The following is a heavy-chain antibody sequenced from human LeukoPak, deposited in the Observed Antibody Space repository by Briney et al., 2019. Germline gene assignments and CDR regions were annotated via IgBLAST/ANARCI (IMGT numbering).Heavy chain of an antibody. D-gene: IGHD6-13*01. J-gene: IGHJ4*02. CDR1: GFTFSSYA. Sequence: GGSLRLSCAASGFTFSSYAMSWVRQAPGKGLEWVSGINWNGGSTGYADSVKGRFTISRDNAKNSLYLQMNSLRAEDTALYYCARVVAAGPFDYWGQGTLVTVSS. CDR2: INWNGGST. CDR3: ARVVAAGPFDY. V-gene: IGHV3-20*04.